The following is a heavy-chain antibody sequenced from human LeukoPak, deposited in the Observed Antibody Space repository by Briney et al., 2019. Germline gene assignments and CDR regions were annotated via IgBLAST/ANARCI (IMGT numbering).Heavy chain of an antibody. J-gene: IGHJ4*02. CDR2: ISVYNGNT. D-gene: IGHD6-19*01. V-gene: IGHV1-18*01. CDR1: GHTFTSYG. CDR3: GSAQEIAVAGSYFDY. Sequence: GASVKVSCKSSGHTFTSYGINWVRQAPGQGLEWMGWISVYNGNTYYAQKFQGRITMTTDTSTSTAYMDLRSLRSDDTAVYYCGSAQEIAVAGSYFDYWGQGTLVTVSS.